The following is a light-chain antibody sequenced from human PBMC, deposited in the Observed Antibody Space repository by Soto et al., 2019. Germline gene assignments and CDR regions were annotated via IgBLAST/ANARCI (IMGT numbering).Light chain of an antibody. CDR1: QRVSSY. J-gene: IGKJ4*01. Sequence: EIVLTQSPATLSLSPGERATLSCRASQRVSSYLAWYQQKPGQAPRLLIYDASNRATGIPARFSGSGSGTDFTLTSSSLEPEDIAVYYCQQRSNWLTFGGGTKVEIK. CDR2: DAS. CDR3: QQRSNWLT. V-gene: IGKV3-11*01.